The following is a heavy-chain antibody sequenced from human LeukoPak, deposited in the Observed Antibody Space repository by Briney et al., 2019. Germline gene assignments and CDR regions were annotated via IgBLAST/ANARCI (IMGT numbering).Heavy chain of an antibody. CDR3: ARGLGSSWYGD. CDR2: IYYSGST. CDR1: GGSISSGDYY. Sequence: SETLSLTCTVSGGSISSGDYYWSWIRQPPGKGLEWMGYIYYSGSTYYNPSLKSRVPISVDTSKNQFSLKLRSVTAADTAVYFCARGLGSSWYGDWGQGTLVTVSS. J-gene: IGHJ4*02. V-gene: IGHV4-30-4*01. D-gene: IGHD6-13*01.